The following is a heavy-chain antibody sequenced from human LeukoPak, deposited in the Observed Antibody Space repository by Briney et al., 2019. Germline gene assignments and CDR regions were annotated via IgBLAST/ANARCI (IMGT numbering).Heavy chain of an antibody. Sequence: GGSLRLSCAASGFTFSSYGMHWVRQAPGKGLEWVAFIRYDGSNKYYADSVKGRFTISRDNSKNTLYLQMNSLRAEDTAVYYCAKDWGIAAAGTLGYWGQGTLVTVSS. CDR3: AKDWGIAAAGTLGY. D-gene: IGHD6-13*01. CDR2: IRYDGSNK. J-gene: IGHJ4*02. V-gene: IGHV3-30*02. CDR1: GFTFSSYG.